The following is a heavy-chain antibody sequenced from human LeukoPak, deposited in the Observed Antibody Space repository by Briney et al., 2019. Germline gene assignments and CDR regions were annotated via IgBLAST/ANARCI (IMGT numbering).Heavy chain of an antibody. CDR3: ASSPKSNNWFNP. CDR2: IYYSGST. V-gene: IGHV4-30-4*01. J-gene: IGHJ5*02. Sequence: SETLSLTCTVSGGSIRSGDYSWSWIRQPPGKGLEWIGYIYYSGSTYYNPSLKSRVTISVDTSKNQFSLKLSSVTAADTAVYYCASSPKSNNWFNPWGQGTLVTVSS. CDR1: GGSIRSGDYS.